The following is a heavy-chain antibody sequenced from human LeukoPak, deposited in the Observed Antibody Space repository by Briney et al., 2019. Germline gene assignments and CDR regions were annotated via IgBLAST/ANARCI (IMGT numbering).Heavy chain of an antibody. CDR1: GFTFSSYS. J-gene: IGHJ4*02. D-gene: IGHD2-15*01. Sequence: GGSLRLSCAASGFTFSSYSMNWVRQAPGKGLEWVSYISSSSSTIYYADSVKGRFTISRGNAKNSLYLQMNSLRAEDTAVYYCARDEVVAAITLDYWGQGTLVTVSS. CDR3: ARDEVVAAITLDY. CDR2: ISSSSSTI. V-gene: IGHV3-48*01.